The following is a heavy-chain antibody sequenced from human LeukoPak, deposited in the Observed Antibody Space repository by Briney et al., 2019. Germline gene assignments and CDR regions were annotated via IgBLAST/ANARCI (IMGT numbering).Heavy chain of an antibody. J-gene: IGHJ4*02. V-gene: IGHV3-23*01. CDR2: LSGNGNTI. CDR3: AKALYGGHDY. CDR1: GFTFSTYA. D-gene: IGHD4-23*01. Sequence: GGSLRLSCAASGFTFSTYAMSWVRQAPGKGLECVSALSGNGNTIYYADSVKGRFTISRDNSKNTLSLQMNSLRAEDTAVYYCAKALYGGHDYWGQGTLVTVS.